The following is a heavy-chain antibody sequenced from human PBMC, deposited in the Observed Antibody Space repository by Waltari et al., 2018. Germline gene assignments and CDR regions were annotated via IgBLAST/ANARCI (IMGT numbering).Heavy chain of an antibody. V-gene: IGHV4-30-2*01. J-gene: IGHJ3*02. CDR2: INHSGNT. CDR1: GGSITISGYS. D-gene: IGHD2-21*01. Sequence: QLQLQESGSGLVKPSQTLSLTCTVSGGSITISGYSWTWIRQPPGKGLEWLGNINHSGNTYYNPSLKSRVTMSVDRSKNQFSLKVSSVTAADTAVYYCARVGCGGDCFFAFGDAFDIWGQGTMVTVSS. CDR3: ARVGCGGDCFFAFGDAFDI.